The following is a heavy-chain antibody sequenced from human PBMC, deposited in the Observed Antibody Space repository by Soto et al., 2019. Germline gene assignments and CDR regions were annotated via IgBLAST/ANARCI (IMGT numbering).Heavy chain of an antibody. Sequence: EVQLLESGGGLVQPGGSLRLSCAASGFTFSTYAMSWVRQAPGKGLEWVSTISASGGGTYYADSVKGRFTISRDNSKNTLYLQVNSLRAEDTAIYYCATYFYVSGTSRYFDHWGQGTLVTVSS. CDR2: ISASGGGT. J-gene: IGHJ4*02. D-gene: IGHD3-10*01. CDR3: ATYFYVSGTSRYFDH. V-gene: IGHV3-23*01. CDR1: GFTFSTYA.